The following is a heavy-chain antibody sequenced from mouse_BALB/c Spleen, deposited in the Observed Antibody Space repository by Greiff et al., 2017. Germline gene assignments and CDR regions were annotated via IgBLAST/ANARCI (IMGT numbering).Heavy chain of an antibody. D-gene: IGHD2-2*01. CDR2: IDPENGNT. CDR3: ARRGYGYDEGAIDY. CDR1: GFNIKDYY. J-gene: IGHJ4*01. V-gene: IGHV14-1*02. Sequence: VQLQQSGAELVRPGALVKLSCKASGFNIKDYYMHWVKQRPEQGLEWIGWIDPENGNTIYDPKFQGKASITADTSSNTAYLQLSSLTSEDTAVYYCARRGYGYDEGAIDYWGQGTSVTVSS.